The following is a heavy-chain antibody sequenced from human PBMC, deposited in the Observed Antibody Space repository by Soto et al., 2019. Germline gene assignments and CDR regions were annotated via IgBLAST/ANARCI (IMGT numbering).Heavy chain of an antibody. CDR1: GFTFSNAW. CDR2: IKSKTDGGTT. CDR3: TTAGPPPPLLAAAINWFDP. D-gene: IGHD6-13*01. J-gene: IGHJ5*02. V-gene: IGHV3-15*07. Sequence: EVQLVESGGGLVKPGGSLRLSCAASGFTFSNAWMNWVRQAPGKGLEWGGRIKSKTDGGTTDYAGPMKGRFTISRNDSQNTLYLQMNSLKTADPAVYYCTTAGPPPPLLAAAINWFDPWGQGTLVTVSS.